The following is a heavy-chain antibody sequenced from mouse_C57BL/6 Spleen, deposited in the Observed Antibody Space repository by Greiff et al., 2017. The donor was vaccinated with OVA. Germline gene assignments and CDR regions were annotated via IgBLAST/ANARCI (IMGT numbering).Heavy chain of an antibody. CDR3: ARERRNYAMDY. CDR1: GYTFTDYY. V-gene: IGHV1-76*01. CDR2: IYPGSGNT. J-gene: IGHJ4*01. Sequence: QVQLQQSGAELVRPGASVKLSCKASGYTFTDYYINWVKQRPGQGLEWIARIYPGSGNTYYNEKFKGKATLTAEKSSSTAYMQLSSLTSEDSAVYFCARERRNYAMDYWGQGTSVTVSS.